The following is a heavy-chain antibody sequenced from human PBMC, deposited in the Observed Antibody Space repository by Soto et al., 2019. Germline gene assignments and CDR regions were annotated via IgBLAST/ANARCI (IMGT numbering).Heavy chain of an antibody. CDR3: AKDSANYDFWSGSDHEGYFDY. D-gene: IGHD3-3*01. Sequence: PGGSLRLSCAASGFTFSSYAMSWVRQAPGKGLEWVSAISGSGGSTYYADSVKGRFTISRDNSKNTLYLQMNSLRAEDTAVYYCAKDSANYDFWSGSDHEGYFDYWGQGTLVTVSS. J-gene: IGHJ4*02. V-gene: IGHV3-23*01. CDR1: GFTFSSYA. CDR2: ISGSGGST.